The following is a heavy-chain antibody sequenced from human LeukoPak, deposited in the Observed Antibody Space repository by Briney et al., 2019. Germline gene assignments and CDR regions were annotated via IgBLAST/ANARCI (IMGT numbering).Heavy chain of an antibody. V-gene: IGHV1-69*05. D-gene: IGHD1-7*01. CDR1: GGTFSSYA. Sequence: SSVKVSCKASGGTFSSYAISWVRQAPGQGLEWMGGIIPIFGTANYAQKFQGRVTITTDESTSTAYMELSSLRSEDTAVYYCARVLGWNYLDWFDPWGQGTLVTVSS. CDR3: ARVLGWNYLDWFDP. CDR2: IIPIFGTA. J-gene: IGHJ5*02.